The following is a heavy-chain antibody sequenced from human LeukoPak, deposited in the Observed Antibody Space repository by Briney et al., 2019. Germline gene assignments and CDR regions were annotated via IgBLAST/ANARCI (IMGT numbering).Heavy chain of an antibody. CDR2: ISTGGSTI. D-gene: IGHD6-25*01. V-gene: IGHV3-48*01. J-gene: IGHJ4*02. CDR3: ATTTSSGWDPFDY. CDR1: GFNFYSFT. Sequence: GGSLRLSFVASGFNFYSFTMNWVRQAPGKGLEWVSYISTGGSTIYYRDSVRGRFTISRDNAKNTLDLQMNNLTAEDTAVYYCATTTSSGWDPFDYWGQGALVAVSS.